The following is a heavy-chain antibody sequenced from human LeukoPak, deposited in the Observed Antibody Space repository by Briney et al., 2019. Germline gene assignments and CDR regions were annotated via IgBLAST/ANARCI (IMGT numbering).Heavy chain of an antibody. CDR3: ARGVVAATFYYYMDV. Sequence: GASVKVSCKASEYTFTGYYIQWVRQAPGQGLEWMGWSNPGGTNYAQKFQGRVTMTRDSSISTAYMELSSLRSDDTAVYYCARGVVAATFYYYMDVWGKGTTVTVSS. V-gene: IGHV1-2*02. J-gene: IGHJ6*03. D-gene: IGHD2-15*01. CDR1: EYTFTGYY. CDR2: SNPGGT.